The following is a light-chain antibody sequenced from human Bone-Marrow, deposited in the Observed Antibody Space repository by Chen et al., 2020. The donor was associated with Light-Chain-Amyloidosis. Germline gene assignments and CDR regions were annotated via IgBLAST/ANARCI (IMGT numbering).Light chain of an antibody. Sequence: SYALTQPPSVSVSPGQTARLPCSGDDLPTKYAYWYQQKPGQAPVLVIHRDTERPSGISERFSSSSSGTTATLTISGVQAEDEADYHCQSADSSGTYEVIFGGGTKLTVL. J-gene: IGLJ2*01. CDR3: QSADSSGTYEVI. V-gene: IGLV3-25*03. CDR2: RDT. CDR1: DLPTKY.